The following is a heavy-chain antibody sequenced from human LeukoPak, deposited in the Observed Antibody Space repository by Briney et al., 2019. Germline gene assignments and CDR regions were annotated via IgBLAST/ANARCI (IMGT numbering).Heavy chain of an antibody. J-gene: IGHJ5*02. CDR2: IYYSGST. V-gene: IGHV4-59*01. CDR3: ARAELPYYDFWSGYYTAWFDP. CDR1: GFTFSSYW. Sequence: GSLRLSCAASGFTFSSYWMSWVRQAPGKGLEWIGYIYYSGSTNYNPSLKSRVTISVDTSKNQFSLKLSSVTAADTAVYYCARAELPYYDFWSGYYTAWFDPWGQGTLVTVSS. D-gene: IGHD3-3*01.